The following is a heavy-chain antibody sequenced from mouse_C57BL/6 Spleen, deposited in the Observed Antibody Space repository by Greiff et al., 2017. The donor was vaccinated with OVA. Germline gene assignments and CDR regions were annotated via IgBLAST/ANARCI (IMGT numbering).Heavy chain of an antibody. D-gene: IGHD2-2*01. V-gene: IGHV1-52*01. J-gene: IGHJ4*01. Sequence: VQLQQPGAELVRPGSSVTLSCKASGYTFTSYWMHWVKQRPIQGLEWIGNIDPSDSETPYNQKFKDKATLTVDKSSSTAYMQLSSLTSEDSAVYYCVMVTTKDAMDYWGQGTSVTVAS. CDR2: IDPSDSET. CDR3: VMVTTKDAMDY. CDR1: GYTFTSYW.